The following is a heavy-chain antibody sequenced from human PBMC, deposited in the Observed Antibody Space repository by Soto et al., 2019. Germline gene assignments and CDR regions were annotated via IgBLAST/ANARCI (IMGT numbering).Heavy chain of an antibody. D-gene: IGHD1-26*01. CDR1: GGSIDSGSCY. J-gene: IGHJ6*01. CDR3: ARQGEGGRALDV. V-gene: IGHV4-39*01. CDR2: VSCSATT. Sequence: QLHLQESGPGLVKPSETLSLTCAVSGGSIDSGSCYWGWVRQPPGKGLEWIGSVSCSATTDYNPSLKSRVTLSVDTSMDHFSLHLRSVTAADTAVYYCARQGEGGRALDVWGQGTTVTVSS.